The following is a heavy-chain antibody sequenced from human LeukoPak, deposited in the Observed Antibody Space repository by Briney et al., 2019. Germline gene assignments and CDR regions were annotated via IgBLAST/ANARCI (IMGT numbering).Heavy chain of an antibody. CDR1: GFTFSSYG. D-gene: IGHD4-11*01. J-gene: IGHJ3*02. CDR2: IWYDGSNK. V-gene: IGHV3-33*01. Sequence: GGSLRLSCAASGFTFSSYGMHWVRQAPGKGLEWVAVIWYDGSNKYYADSVKGRFTVSRDNSKNTLYLQMDNLRAEDTAVYYCAREYSAAFDIWGQGTMGTVSS. CDR3: AREYSAAFDI.